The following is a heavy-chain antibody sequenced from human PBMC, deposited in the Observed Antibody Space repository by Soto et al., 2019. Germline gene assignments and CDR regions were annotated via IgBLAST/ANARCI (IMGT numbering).Heavy chain of an antibody. V-gene: IGHV1-3*01. CDR2: INAGNGNT. J-gene: IGHJ4*02. D-gene: IGHD6-19*01. CDR1: GYTFTSYA. CDR3: TTEPSPPGGWPPRFDY. Sequence: ASVKVSCKASGYTFTSYAMHWVRQAPGQRLEWMGWINAGNGNTKYSQKFQGRVTITRDTSASTAYMELSSLRSEDTAVYYCTTEPSPPGGWPPRFDYWGQGTLVTVSS.